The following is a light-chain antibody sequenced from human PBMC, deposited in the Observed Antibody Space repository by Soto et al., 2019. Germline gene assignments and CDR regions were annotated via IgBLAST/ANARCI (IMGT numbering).Light chain of an antibody. V-gene: IGLV2-14*01. CDR3: QSYDSSLSGSGWV. CDR2: EVS. Sequence: QSALTQPASVSGSPGQSITISCTGTSSDVGAYDYVSWYQQHPDKAPKLMIFEVSDRPSGVPDRFSGSKSGTSASLAITGLQAEDEADYYCQSYDSSLSGSGWVFGGGTKLTVL. J-gene: IGLJ3*02. CDR1: SSDVGAYDY.